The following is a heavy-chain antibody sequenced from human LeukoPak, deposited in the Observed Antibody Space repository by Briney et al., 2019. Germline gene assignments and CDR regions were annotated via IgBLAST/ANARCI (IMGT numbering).Heavy chain of an antibody. CDR2: IYHSGST. Sequence: KPSETLSLTCTVSGYSISSGYYWGWIRQPPGKGLEWIGSIYHSGSTYYNPSLKSRVTISVDTSKNQFSLKLSSVTAADTAVYYCASRAVQNCSGGSCYSFFREGGLNAFDIWGQGTMVTVSS. CDR1: GYSISSGYY. V-gene: IGHV4-38-2*02. CDR3: ASRAVQNCSGGSCYSFFREGGLNAFDI. D-gene: IGHD2-15*01. J-gene: IGHJ3*02.